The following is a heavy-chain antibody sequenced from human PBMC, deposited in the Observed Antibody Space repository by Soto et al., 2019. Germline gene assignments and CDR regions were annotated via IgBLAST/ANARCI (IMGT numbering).Heavy chain of an antibody. CDR1: GGSISSDNW. Sequence: QVQLQESGPGLVKPSGTLSLTCAVSGGSISSDNWWSWVRQPPGKGLEWIGEIYHSGSTNYNPSLXXRXTXXVDKSKNQFSLKLNSVTAADTAVYYCASDRRPFDYWGQGTLVTVSS. J-gene: IGHJ4*02. V-gene: IGHV4-4*02. CDR3: ASDRRPFDY. CDR2: IYHSGST.